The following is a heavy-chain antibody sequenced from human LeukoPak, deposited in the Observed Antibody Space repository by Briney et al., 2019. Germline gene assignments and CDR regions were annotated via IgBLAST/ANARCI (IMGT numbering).Heavy chain of an antibody. J-gene: IGHJ4*02. Sequence: SVKVSCKASGGTFSSYAISWVRQAPGQGLEWMGRIIPIFGTANYAQKFQGRVTITTDESTSTAYMELSSLRSEDTAVYYCARTYCSNTSCLDYAIDYWGQGTLVTVSS. CDR3: ARTYCSNTSCLDYAIDY. V-gene: IGHV1-69*05. D-gene: IGHD2-2*01. CDR2: IIPIFGTA. CDR1: GGTFSSYA.